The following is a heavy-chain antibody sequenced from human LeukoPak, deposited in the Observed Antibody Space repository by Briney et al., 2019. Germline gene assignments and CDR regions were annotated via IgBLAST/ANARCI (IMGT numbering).Heavy chain of an antibody. V-gene: IGHV4-30-2*01. CDR1: GGSISSGGYS. Sequence: SETLSLTCAVSGGSISSGGYSWSWIWQPPGKGLEWIGYIYHSGSTYYNPSLKSRVTISVDRSKNQFSLKLSSVTAADTAVYYCARGTIVVAPFQHWGQGTLVTVSS. D-gene: IGHD2-21*01. CDR3: ARGTIVVAPFQH. CDR2: IYHSGST. J-gene: IGHJ1*01.